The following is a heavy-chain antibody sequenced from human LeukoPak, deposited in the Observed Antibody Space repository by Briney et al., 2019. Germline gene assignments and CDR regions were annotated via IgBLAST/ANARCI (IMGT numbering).Heavy chain of an antibody. V-gene: IGHV3-23*01. CDR2: ISGSGGST. CDR3: AKDPRRYCSSTSCYDGFDY. CDR1: GFIFSSYA. D-gene: IGHD2-2*01. Sequence: PGGSLRLSCAASGFIFSSYAMSWVRQAPGKGLKWVSAISGSGGSTYYADSVKGRFTISRDNSKNTLYLQMNSLRAEDTAVYYCAKDPRRYCSSTSCYDGFDYWGQGTLVTVSS. J-gene: IGHJ4*02.